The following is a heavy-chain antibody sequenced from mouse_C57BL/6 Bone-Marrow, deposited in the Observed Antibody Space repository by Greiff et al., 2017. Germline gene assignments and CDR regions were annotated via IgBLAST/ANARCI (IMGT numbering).Heavy chain of an antibody. CDR2: MHPNGGSP. J-gene: IGHJ4*01. V-gene: IGHV1-64*01. D-gene: IGHD2-4*01. CDR3: ARSYDYDDYTMDY. Sequence: VQLQQSGTVLARPGASVKLSCKASGYTFTNYWMHWVKQRPGQGLEWIGMMHPNGGSPDYNEKFKSEATLSVDKSSRTAYMELSSLTSEDSAVYYCARSYDYDDYTMDYWGQGTSVTVSS. CDR1: GYTFTNYW.